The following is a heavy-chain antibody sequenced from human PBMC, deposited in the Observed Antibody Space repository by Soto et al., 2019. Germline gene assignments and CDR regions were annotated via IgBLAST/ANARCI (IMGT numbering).Heavy chain of an antibody. V-gene: IGHV3-30-3*01. CDR2: ISYDGNNK. Sequence: QVQLVESGGGVVQPGRSLRLSCAASGFILSTYAMYWVRQAPGKGLEWVAVISYDGNNKYYADSVKGRFTISRDNSKNTMYLQMNRLTAEDTAVYYCARAGCDGGSCYTLVGLRYGMDVWGQGTTVTVSS. D-gene: IGHD2-15*01. J-gene: IGHJ6*02. CDR3: ARAGCDGGSCYTLVGLRYGMDV. CDR1: GFILSTYA.